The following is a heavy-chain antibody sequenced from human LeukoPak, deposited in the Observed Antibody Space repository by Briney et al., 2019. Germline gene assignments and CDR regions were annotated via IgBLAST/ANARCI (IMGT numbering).Heavy chain of an antibody. Sequence: GASVKVSCKASGYTFTSYGISGVRQAPGQGLEWMGWISAYNGNTNYAQKLQGRVTMTTDTSTSTAYMELRSLRSDDTAVYYCAREKFGYSYGSLFDYWGQGTLVTVSS. J-gene: IGHJ4*02. CDR3: AREKFGYSYGSLFDY. V-gene: IGHV1-18*01. CDR2: ISAYNGNT. D-gene: IGHD5-18*01. CDR1: GYTFTSYG.